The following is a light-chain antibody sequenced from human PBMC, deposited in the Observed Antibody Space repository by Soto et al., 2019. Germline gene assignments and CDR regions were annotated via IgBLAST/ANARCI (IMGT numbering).Light chain of an antibody. Sequence: EIMLTQSPGTLSLSPGERASLSCRASQSVSSSSLAWYQQKPGQAPRLLIYGASSRATGIPDRFSGSGSGTDFTLTISRLEPEDFAVYYCQQYGSSTETFGQGTKVDIK. CDR2: GAS. J-gene: IGKJ1*01. V-gene: IGKV3-20*01. CDR1: QSVSSSS. CDR3: QQYGSSTET.